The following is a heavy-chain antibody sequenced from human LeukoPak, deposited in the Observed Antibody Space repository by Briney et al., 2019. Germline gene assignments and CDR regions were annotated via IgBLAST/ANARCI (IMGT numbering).Heavy chain of an antibody. CDR3: ARPRVPDS. CDR2: IKHDASET. V-gene: IGHV3-7*01. CDR1: GFTFSTPW. J-gene: IGHJ4*02. Sequence: PGGSLRLSCAASGFTFSTPWMSWVRQAPGKGLEWVANIKHDASETNYVDSVKGRFTISRDNAKNSLYLQTNSLRAEDTAVYYCARPRVPDSWGQGTLVTVSS.